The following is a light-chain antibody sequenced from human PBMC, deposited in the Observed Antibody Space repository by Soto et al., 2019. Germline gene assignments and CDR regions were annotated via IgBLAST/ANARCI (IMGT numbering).Light chain of an antibody. CDR1: SSNIGSKT. CDR2: SNY. V-gene: IGLV1-44*01. J-gene: IGLJ1*01. CDR3: SAWDASLNGYV. Sequence: QSVLTQPASGSGVDLQRGSIFCSGSSSNIGSKTVNWYQQLPGTAPKLLIYSNYQRPSGVPDRFSGSKSGTSASLAISGLQSEDEADYYCSAWDASLNGYVFGTGTKVTVL.